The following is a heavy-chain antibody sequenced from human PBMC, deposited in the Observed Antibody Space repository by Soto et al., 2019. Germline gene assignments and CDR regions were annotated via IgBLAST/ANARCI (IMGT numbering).Heavy chain of an antibody. V-gene: IGHV3-30*18. D-gene: IGHD1-7*01. CDR2: ISYDGSNK. CDR1: GFTLSSYG. Sequence: QVQLVESGGGVVQPGRSLRLSCAASGFTLSSYGMHWVRQAPGKGLEWVAVISYDGSNKYYADSVKGRFTISRDNSKNTLYLQMNSLRAEDTAVYYCAKDPFGNSVYYYYMDVWGKGTTVTVSS. CDR3: AKDPFGNSVYYYYMDV. J-gene: IGHJ6*03.